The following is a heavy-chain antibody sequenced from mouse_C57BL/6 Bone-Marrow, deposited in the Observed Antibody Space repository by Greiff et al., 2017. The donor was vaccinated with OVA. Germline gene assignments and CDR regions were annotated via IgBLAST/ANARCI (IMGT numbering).Heavy chain of an antibody. CDR3: ARDDEYDDGFDY. CDR1: GFTFSSYA. D-gene: IGHD2-4*01. J-gene: IGHJ2*01. V-gene: IGHV5-4*01. Sequence: EVQLMESGGGLVKPGGSLKLSCAASGFTFSSYAMSWVRQTPEKRLEWVATISDGGSYTYYPDNVKGRFPISRDNAKNNLYLQMSHLKSEDTAMYYCARDDEYDDGFDYWGQGTTLTVSS. CDR2: ISDGGSYT.